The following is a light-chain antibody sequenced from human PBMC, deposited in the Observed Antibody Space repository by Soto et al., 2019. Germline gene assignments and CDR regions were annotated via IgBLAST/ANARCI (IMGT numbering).Light chain of an antibody. J-gene: IGLJ1*01. CDR3: GSWDSSLSAYV. V-gene: IGLV2-14*01. CDR1: ISDVGGYDY. CDR2: EVT. Sequence: QSVLTQPSSLSGSPGQSITISCTGTISDVGGYDYVSWYQQRPGKVPKLLIYEVTNRPSGVSDRFSGSKSGTSATLGITGFQTGDEADYYCGSWDSSLSAYVFGTGTKVTVL.